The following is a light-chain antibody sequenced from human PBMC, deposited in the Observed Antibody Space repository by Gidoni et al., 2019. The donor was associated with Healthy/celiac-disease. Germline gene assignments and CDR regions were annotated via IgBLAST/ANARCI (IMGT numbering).Light chain of an antibody. CDR2: EAS. CDR1: QDISNY. CDR3: QQYNNPSLT. V-gene: IGKV1-33*01. Sequence: IQLTQSPSSLSASVGDRVTINCQASQDISNYLYWYQHKPGKAPKLLNYEASRLERGVPSRFSGSGSGTDSTFTISILHADDIVTYYCQQYNNPSLTFGAGTKVEIK. J-gene: IGKJ4*01.